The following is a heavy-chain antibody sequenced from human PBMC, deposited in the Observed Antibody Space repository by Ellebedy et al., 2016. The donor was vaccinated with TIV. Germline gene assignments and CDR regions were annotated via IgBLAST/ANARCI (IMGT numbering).Heavy chain of an antibody. D-gene: IGHD1-1*01. J-gene: IGHJ6*02. Sequence: GESLKISCAASGFSVSGYGMHWVRQAPGKGLEWLALILYDGSYKYYADSVKGRFTVARDNANKSLHLQLNSLRGDDTAVYYCGRAREPGPFAYYYYGMDVWGQGTTVTVSS. CDR1: GFSVSGYG. V-gene: IGHV3-33*01. CDR3: GRAREPGPFAYYYYGMDV. CDR2: ILYDGSYK.